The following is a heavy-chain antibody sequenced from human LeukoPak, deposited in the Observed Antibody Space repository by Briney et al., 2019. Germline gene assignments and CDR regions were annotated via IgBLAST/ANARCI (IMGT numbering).Heavy chain of an antibody. J-gene: IGHJ5*02. V-gene: IGHV1-18*01. CDR2: ISTDNGNT. Sequence: GSVKVSCKASGYTFTSYGISWVRQAPGQGLEWMGWISTDNGNTNYVQKLQGRVTMTTDTPTSTAYMELRSLRSDDTAVYYCARDRGWNDVNRWFDPWGQGTLVTASS. CDR1: GYTFTSYG. D-gene: IGHD1-1*01. CDR3: ARDRGWNDVNRWFDP.